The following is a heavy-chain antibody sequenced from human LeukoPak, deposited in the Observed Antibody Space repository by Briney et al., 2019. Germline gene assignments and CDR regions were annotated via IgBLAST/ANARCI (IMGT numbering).Heavy chain of an antibody. CDR1: GDSITSGSYY. CDR2: INHSGST. D-gene: IGHD2-15*01. Sequence: SETLSLTCTVSGDSITSGSYYWSWIRQPPGKGLEWIGEINHSGSTNYNPSLKSRVTISVDTSKNQFSLKLSSVTAADTAVYYCARGGRGRFDYWGQGTLVTVSS. CDR3: ARGGRGRFDY. V-gene: IGHV4-39*07. J-gene: IGHJ4*02.